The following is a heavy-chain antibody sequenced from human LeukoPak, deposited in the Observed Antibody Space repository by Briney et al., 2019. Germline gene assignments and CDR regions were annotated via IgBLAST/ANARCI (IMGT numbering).Heavy chain of an antibody. CDR3: AKRRVGIVVVPAAVDAFDI. V-gene: IGHV3-NL1*01. CDR2: INGDGRNI. Sequence: GGSLRLSCAASGFIFSSYGMHWVRQAPGKGLEWVSRINGDGRNINYADSVRGRFTISRDNAKNTLYLQMNTLRVEDTAVYYCAKRRVGIVVVPAAVDAFDIWGQGTMVTVSS. D-gene: IGHD2-2*01. J-gene: IGHJ3*02. CDR1: GFIFSSYG.